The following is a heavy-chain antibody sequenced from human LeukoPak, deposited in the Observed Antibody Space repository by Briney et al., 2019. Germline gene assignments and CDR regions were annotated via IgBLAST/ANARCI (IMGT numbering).Heavy chain of an antibody. CDR3: ARGPSFYDYVWGSYRHYFDY. Sequence: SETLSLTCAVYGGSFSGYYWSWIRQPPGKGLEWIGEIHHSGSTNYNPSLKSRVTISVDTSKNQFSLKLSSVTAADTAVYYCARGPSFYDYVWGSYRHYFDYCGQGTLVTVSS. CDR2: IHHSGST. V-gene: IGHV4-34*01. J-gene: IGHJ4*02. CDR1: GGSFSGYY. D-gene: IGHD3-16*02.